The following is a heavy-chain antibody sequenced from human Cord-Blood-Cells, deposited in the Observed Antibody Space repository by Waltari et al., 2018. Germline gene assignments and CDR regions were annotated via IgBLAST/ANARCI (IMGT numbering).Heavy chain of an antibody. Sequence: QVPLVESGGGVVQPGRSLRLSCAASGFTFSSYGMHWVRQAPGKGLEWVAVIWYDGSNEYYADSVKGRFTISRDNSKNTLYLQMNSLRAEDTAVYYCAREWVGATAFDIWGQGTMVTVSS. V-gene: IGHV3-33*01. CDR2: IWYDGSNE. CDR3: AREWVGATAFDI. CDR1: GFTFSSYG. D-gene: IGHD1-26*01. J-gene: IGHJ3*02.